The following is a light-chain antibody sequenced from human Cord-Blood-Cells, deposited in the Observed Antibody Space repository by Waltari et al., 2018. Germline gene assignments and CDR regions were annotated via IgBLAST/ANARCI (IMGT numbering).Light chain of an antibody. CDR2: CAP. CDR3: QQYGSSPLT. V-gene: IGKV3-20*01. CDR1: QSVSSSY. Sequence: EIVLTQSPGTLSLSPGERATLSFRASQSVSSSYLAWYQQKPGQAPRLLIYCAPCRASGIPDRFRGSVSGTDFTLTISRLEPEDFAVYYCQQYGSSPLTFGGGTKVEIK. J-gene: IGKJ4*01.